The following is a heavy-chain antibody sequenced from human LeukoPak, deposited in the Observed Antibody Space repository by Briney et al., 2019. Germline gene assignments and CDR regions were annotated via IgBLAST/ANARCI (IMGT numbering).Heavy chain of an antibody. V-gene: IGHV4-38-2*01. J-gene: IGHJ6*03. CDR1: GYSISSGYY. CDR3: ARGGSYYYYYYMDV. CDR2: IYHSGST. Sequence: PSETLSLTCAVSGYSISSGYYWGWTRQPPGKGLEWIGSIYHSGSTYYNPSLKSRVTISVDTSKNQFSLKLSSVTAADTAVYYCARGGSYYYYYYMDVWGKGTTVTVSS. D-gene: IGHD1-26*01.